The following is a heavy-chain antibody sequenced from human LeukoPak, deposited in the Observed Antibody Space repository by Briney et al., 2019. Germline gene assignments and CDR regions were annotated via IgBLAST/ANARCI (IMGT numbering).Heavy chain of an antibody. J-gene: IGHJ3*02. CDR1: GFTFSDYS. V-gene: IGHV3-48*04. D-gene: IGHD6-25*01. Sequence: GGSLRLSCGASGFTFSDYSMNWVRQAPGKGLEWISYVGISSGNTKYAASVKGRFTISRDNAENSLYLQMNSLRAEDTAVYYCARDSRSCRSSDCRGDAFDIWGQGTMVTVSS. CDR3: ARDSRSCRSSDCRGDAFDI. CDR2: VGISSGNT.